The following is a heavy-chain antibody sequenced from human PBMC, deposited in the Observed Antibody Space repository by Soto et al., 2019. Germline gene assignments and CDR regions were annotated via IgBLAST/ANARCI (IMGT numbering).Heavy chain of an antibody. CDR2: INHSGST. D-gene: IGHD5-12*01. Sequence: QVQLQQWGAGLLKPSETLSLTCAVYGGSFSGYYWSWIRQPPGKGLEWIGEINHSGSTNYTPSLTSQGTRPLATSKDQFSRKLSSVTAADTAVYYCARGRWLRSSFDYWGQGTLVTVSS. CDR1: GGSFSGYY. CDR3: ARGRWLRSSFDY. V-gene: IGHV4-34*01. J-gene: IGHJ4*02.